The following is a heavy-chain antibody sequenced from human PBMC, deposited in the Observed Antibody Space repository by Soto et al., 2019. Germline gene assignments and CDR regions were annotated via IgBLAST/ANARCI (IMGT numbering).Heavy chain of an antibody. V-gene: IGHV1-69*12. D-gene: IGHD4-17*01. J-gene: IGHJ3*02. CDR2: IIPIFGTA. Sequence: QVQLVQSGAEVKKPGSSVKVSCKASGGTFSSYAISWVRQAPGQGLEWMGGIIPIFGTANYAQKSQGRVTITADESTSTAYMELSSLRSEDTAVYYCARDSGYYGDRLDAFDIWGQGTMVTVSS. CDR3: ARDSGYYGDRLDAFDI. CDR1: GGTFSSYA.